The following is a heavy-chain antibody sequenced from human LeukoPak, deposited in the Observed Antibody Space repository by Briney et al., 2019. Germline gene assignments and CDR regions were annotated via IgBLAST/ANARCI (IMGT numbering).Heavy chain of an antibody. Sequence: PSQTLSLTCTVSGGSISSGGYYWSWIRQHPGKGLEWIGYIYYSGSTYYNPSLKSRVTISVDTSKNQFSLKLSSVTAADTAVYYCARYTAMVLYNWFDPWGQGTLVTVSS. V-gene: IGHV4-31*03. D-gene: IGHD5-18*01. CDR3: ARYTAMVLYNWFDP. CDR2: IYYSGST. J-gene: IGHJ5*02. CDR1: GGSISSGGYY.